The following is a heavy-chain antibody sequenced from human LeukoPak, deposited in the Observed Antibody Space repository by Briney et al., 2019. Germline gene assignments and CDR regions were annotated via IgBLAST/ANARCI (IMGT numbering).Heavy chain of an antibody. CDR3: AREGGPYRPLDY. J-gene: IGHJ4*02. V-gene: IGHV4-59*01. Sequence: SETLSLTCTVSGGSISSYYWSWIRQSPGKGLEWIGYIYYSGSTKYNPSLKSRLTISVDTSKNQFSLKLSSVTAADTAVYYCAREGGPYRPLDYSGQGTLVTVSS. CDR2: IYYSGST. CDR1: GGSISSYY.